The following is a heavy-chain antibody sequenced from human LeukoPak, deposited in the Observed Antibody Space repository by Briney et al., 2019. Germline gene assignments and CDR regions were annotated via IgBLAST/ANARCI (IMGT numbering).Heavy chain of an antibody. Sequence: GGSLRLSCAASGFTFSSYEMNWVRQAPGKGLEWVSYISGSGRTIFYADSVKGRFTISRGNAKNSLYLQMNSLRAEDTAVYYCARLYWGSYRFLDYWGQGTLVTVSS. CDR2: ISGSGRTI. J-gene: IGHJ4*02. V-gene: IGHV3-48*03. CDR1: GFTFSSYE. CDR3: ARLYWGSYRFLDY. D-gene: IGHD3-16*02.